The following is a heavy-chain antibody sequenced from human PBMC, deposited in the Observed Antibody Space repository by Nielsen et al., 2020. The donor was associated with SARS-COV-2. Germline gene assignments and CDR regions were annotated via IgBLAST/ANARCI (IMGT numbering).Heavy chain of an antibody. CDR1: AFAFRDYW. V-gene: IGHV3-74*03. Sequence: GESLKISCAASAFAFRDYWMHWVRQAPGKGLVWVSRINTDGSWTSYADSVQGRFTISRDNAKNTLYLQMNSLTADDTAVYYCAREQWVGSRGLEYWGQGTLVTVSS. D-gene: IGHD6-19*01. CDR3: AREQWVGSRGLEY. CDR2: INTDGSWT. J-gene: IGHJ4*02.